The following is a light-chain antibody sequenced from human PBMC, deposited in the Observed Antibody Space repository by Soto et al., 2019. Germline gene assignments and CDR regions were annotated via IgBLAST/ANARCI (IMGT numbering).Light chain of an antibody. CDR3: CSYAGTYTFV. Sequence: QSALTQPRSVSGSPGQSVTLSCAGTSGDVGGYNFVSWYQQHPGKAPRLMIYDVNKRPSGVPDRFSGSKSGNTASLTTSGLQAEDEADYYCCSYAGTYTFVFGTGTKVTVL. CDR2: DVN. CDR1: SGDVGGYNF. V-gene: IGLV2-11*01. J-gene: IGLJ1*01.